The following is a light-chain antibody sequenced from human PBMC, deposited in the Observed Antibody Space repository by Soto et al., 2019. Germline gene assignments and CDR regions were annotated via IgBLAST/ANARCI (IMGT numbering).Light chain of an antibody. Sequence: QPVLTQSPSASASLGASVKFTCTLSSGHSSYAIAWHQQQLEKGPRYLMKLNSDGSHNKGDGIPDRFSGSSSGAERYLTISSLQSEDEAYYYCQTWGTGIQVFGGGTKLTVL. CDR2: LNSDGSH. CDR3: QTWGTGIQV. CDR1: SGHSSYA. J-gene: IGLJ2*01. V-gene: IGLV4-69*01.